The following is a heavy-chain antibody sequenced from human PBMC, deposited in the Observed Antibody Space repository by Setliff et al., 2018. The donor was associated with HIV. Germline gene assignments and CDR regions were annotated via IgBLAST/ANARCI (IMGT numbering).Heavy chain of an antibody. Sequence: PSETLSLTCTVSGGSIVSSSYYWGWIRQPPGKGLEWIGTMYYRGTTYNNPSLKSRVTFSADTSKNQFSLNLNSVTATDTAVYFCARQGLTMNPGVPAPILYFFDYWGQGILVTVSS. CDR1: GGSIVSSSYY. CDR2: MYYRGTT. V-gene: IGHV4-39*01. CDR3: ARQGLTMNPGVPAPILYFFDY. D-gene: IGHD3-10*01. J-gene: IGHJ4*02.